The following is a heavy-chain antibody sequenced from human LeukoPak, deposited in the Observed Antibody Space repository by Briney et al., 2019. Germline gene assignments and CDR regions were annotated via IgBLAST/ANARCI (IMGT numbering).Heavy chain of an antibody. D-gene: IGHD1-26*01. CDR2: VYYTGST. Sequence: PSETLSLTCTVSGGSISSSSYYWGWVRQPPGQGREWIGYVYYTGSTTYNPSLKSRVNITIETSKNQFSLTLPSVTPADTAMYYCARNAGKLYRYFQHWGQGTVVSVSS. V-gene: IGHV4-61*05. CDR1: GGSISSSSYY. CDR3: ARNAGKLYRYFQH. J-gene: IGHJ1*01.